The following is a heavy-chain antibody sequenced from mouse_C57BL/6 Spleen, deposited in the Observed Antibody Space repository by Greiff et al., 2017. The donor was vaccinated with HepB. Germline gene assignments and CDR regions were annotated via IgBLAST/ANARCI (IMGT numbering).Heavy chain of an antibody. CDR2: IWSGGST. Sequence: QVHVKQSGPGLVQPSQSLSITCTVSGFSLTSYGIHWVRQSPGKGLEWLGVIWSGGSTDYNAAFISRLSISKDNSKSQVFFKMNSLQADDTAIYYCARNYGNYLDYFDYWGQGTTLTVSS. J-gene: IGHJ2*01. CDR1: GFSLTSYG. V-gene: IGHV2-2*01. D-gene: IGHD2-1*01. CDR3: ARNYGNYLDYFDY.